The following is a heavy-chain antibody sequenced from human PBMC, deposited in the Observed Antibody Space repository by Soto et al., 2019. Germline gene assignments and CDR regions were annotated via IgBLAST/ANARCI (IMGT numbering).Heavy chain of an antibody. V-gene: IGHV1-18*01. D-gene: IGHD6-19*01. CDR2: ISGYNGNT. CDR1: GYTFSNYG. CDR3: ARDRDTSGWYRSNY. J-gene: IGHJ4*02. Sequence: QVQLVQSGGEVKQPGASVKVSCKTSGYTFSNYGISWVRQAPGQGVEWVGWISGYNGNTKHAQNVQGRVTLTTDTSTSTAYMELRSLTSDDTAVYYCARDRDTSGWYRSNYWGQGTLVSVSS.